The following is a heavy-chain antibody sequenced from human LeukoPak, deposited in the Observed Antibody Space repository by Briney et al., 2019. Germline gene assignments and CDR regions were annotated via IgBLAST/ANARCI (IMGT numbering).Heavy chain of an antibody. J-gene: IGHJ4*02. CDR3: ARSHPGYFYFDF. Sequence: SETLSLTCTVSSGSITNYYWNWFRQPPGKGLEWIGYVYYTGNTNYKSSLKSRVIMSVGTSKNHFSLKLSSVTAADTAVYYCARSHPGYFYFDFWGQGTVVTVSS. CDR2: VYYTGNT. CDR1: SGSITNYY. V-gene: IGHV4-59*01. D-gene: IGHD2-21*01.